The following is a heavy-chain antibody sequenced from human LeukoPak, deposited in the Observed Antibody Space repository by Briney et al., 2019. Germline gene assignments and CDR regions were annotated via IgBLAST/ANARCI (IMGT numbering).Heavy chain of an antibody. Sequence: PGGSLRLSCAASGFTFSSYSMNWVRQAPGKGLDWVANIKQDGSEKYYVDSVKGRFTISRDNAKNSLYLQMNSLRAEDTAVYYCVIAYASSENWRFDYWGQGTLVTVSS. CDR2: IKQDGSEK. CDR1: GFTFSSYS. J-gene: IGHJ4*02. V-gene: IGHV3-7*01. CDR3: VIAYASSENWRFDY. D-gene: IGHD2-8*01.